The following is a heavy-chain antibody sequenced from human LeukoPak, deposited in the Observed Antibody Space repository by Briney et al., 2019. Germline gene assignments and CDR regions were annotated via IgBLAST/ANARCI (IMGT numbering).Heavy chain of an antibody. V-gene: IGHV4-34*01. D-gene: IGHD3-10*01. Sequence: PSETLSLTCAVYGGSFSGYSWNWIRQPPVKGLEWIGEINHSGGTNYNPSLKSRVTISVDTSKKQFSLKLSSVTAADTAVYYCARGVDYYGVWGQGTLVTASS. J-gene: IGHJ4*02. CDR1: GGSFSGYS. CDR3: ARGVDYYGV. CDR2: INHSGGT.